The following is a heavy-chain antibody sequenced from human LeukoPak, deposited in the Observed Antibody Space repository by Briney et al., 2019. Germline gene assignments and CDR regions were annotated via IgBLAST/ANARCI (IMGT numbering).Heavy chain of an antibody. CDR1: GFTFSGFD. J-gene: IGHJ4*02. Sequence: PGGSLRLSCATSGFTFSGFDIHWVRQASGKGLQWVGRITTKTYNYATVYDASVKGRFTISRDDSEKTAYLQMNSLRIEDTAVYYCARGIIYLDYWGQGTLVTVSS. V-gene: IGHV3-73*01. CDR3: ARGIIYLDY. D-gene: IGHD3-10*01. CDR2: ITTKTYNYAT.